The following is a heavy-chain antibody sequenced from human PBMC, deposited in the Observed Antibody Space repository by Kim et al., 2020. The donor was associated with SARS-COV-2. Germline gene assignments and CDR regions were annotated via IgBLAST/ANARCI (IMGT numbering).Heavy chain of an antibody. D-gene: IGHD3-9*01. J-gene: IGHJ4*02. CDR2: DGTTT. CDR3: AGDLTF. Sequence: DGTTTTYADSVKGRFIISRDNSKNMLYLQMNSLRAEDTAIYFCAGDLTFWGQGTLVTVSS. V-gene: IGHV3-74*01.